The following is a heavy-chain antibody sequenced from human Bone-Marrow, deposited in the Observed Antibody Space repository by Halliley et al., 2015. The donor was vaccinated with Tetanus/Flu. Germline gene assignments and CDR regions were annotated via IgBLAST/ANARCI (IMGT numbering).Heavy chain of an antibody. D-gene: IGHD4-4*01. CDR3: ARGGPGSNYVSIHLDY. J-gene: IGHJ4*02. V-gene: IGHV3-53*01. CDR2: IYDSGVA. Sequence: IYDSGVAYYSDSVKGRFTISRDISKNVVFLQIYNLRGEDTAVYFCARGGPGSNYVSIHLDYWGQGTQVTVPS.